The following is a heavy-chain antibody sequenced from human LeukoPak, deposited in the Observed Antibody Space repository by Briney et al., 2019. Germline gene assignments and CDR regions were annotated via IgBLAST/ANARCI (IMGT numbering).Heavy chain of an antibody. D-gene: IGHD3-3*01. V-gene: IGHV6-1*01. CDR1: GDSVSSNSAA. J-gene: IGHJ4*02. Sequence: SQTLSLTCAISGDSVSSNSAAWAWLRQSPTRGLEWLGRTYYRSKWYNSYAISVKSRITINPDTSKSQFSLQLNSVPPEDTAVYYCARTESGYVDYWGQGTLVTVSS. CDR2: TYYRSKWYN. CDR3: ARTESGYVDY.